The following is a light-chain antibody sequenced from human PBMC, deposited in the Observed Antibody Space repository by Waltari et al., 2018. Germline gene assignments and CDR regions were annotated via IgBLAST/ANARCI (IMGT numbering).Light chain of an antibody. J-gene: IGLJ1*01. V-gene: IGLV2-14*01. CDR1: SSNFVGYNG. Sequence: QAALTQPPSVSGSPGHSVTFSCTGTSSNFVGYNGFSWYQQHPGKAPKVMIYEVNKRPSGVSDRFSGSKSGNTASLTISGLQAEDEADYYCSSYASSSNYIFGAGTRLTVL. CDR3: SSYASSSNYI. CDR2: EVN.